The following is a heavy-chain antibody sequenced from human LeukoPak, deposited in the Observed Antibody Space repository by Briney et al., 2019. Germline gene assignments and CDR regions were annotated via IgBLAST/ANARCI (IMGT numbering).Heavy chain of an antibody. J-gene: IGHJ4*02. V-gene: IGHV3-9*01. Sequence: PGRSLRLSCAASGFTFDDYAMHWVRQAPGKGLEWVSGISWNSGSIGYADSVKGRFTISRDNAKNSLYLQMNSLRAEDTAVYYCARGIQLWFPFDYWGQGTLVTVSS. CDR1: GFTFDDYA. CDR2: ISWNSGSI. D-gene: IGHD5-18*01. CDR3: ARGIQLWFPFDY.